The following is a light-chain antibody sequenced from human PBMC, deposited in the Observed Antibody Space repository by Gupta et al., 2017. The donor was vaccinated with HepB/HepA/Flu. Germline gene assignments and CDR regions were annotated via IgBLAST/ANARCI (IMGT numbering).Light chain of an antibody. Sequence: FVLTPPPSVSGAPGQRATITCSGGSSNNGEGYDVQWYQQLPGTAPKLLIYGNSNRPSGVPDRFSGSKSGTSASLAITGLQAEDEADDYCESYDSSLSGYRVFGGGTKLTVL. CDR1: SSNNGEGYD. CDR2: GNS. J-gene: IGLJ3*02. V-gene: IGLV1-40*01. CDR3: ESYDSSLSGYRV.